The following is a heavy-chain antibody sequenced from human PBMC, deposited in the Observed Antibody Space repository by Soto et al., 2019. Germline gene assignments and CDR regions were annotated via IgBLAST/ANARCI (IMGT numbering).Heavy chain of an antibody. CDR1: GGSISSYY. D-gene: IGHD3-3*01. J-gene: IGHJ3*01. CDR3: ARGYDFWSGYYSYAFAL. Sequence: SETLSLTCTVSGGSISSYYWSWIRQPPGKGLEWIGYIYYSGSTNYNPSLKSRVTISVDTSKNQFSLKLSSVTAADTAVYYCARGYDFWSGYYSYAFALWGQGTMVTVS. CDR2: IYYSGST. V-gene: IGHV4-59*01.